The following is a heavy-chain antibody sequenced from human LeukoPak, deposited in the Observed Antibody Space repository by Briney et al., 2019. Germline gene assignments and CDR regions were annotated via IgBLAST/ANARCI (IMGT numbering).Heavy chain of an antibody. D-gene: IGHD2-21*02. J-gene: IGHJ3*02. Sequence: GGSLRLSCAASGFPFSDSWMNWVRQAPGKGPEWVAIIKQDGSEKFYVDSVKGRFTISRDDAKNSLDLQMSSLRAEDTAVYYCARIAYCGSDCLNAFDMWGQGTKVTVSS. CDR3: ARIAYCGSDCLNAFDM. V-gene: IGHV3-7*01. CDR1: GFPFSDSW. CDR2: IKQDGSEK.